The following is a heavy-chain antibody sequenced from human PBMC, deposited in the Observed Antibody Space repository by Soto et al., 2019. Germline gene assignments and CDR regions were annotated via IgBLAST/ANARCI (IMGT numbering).Heavy chain of an antibody. J-gene: IGHJ4*02. V-gene: IGHV4-4*02. CDR3: ARHIAVPRTRGFDY. Sequence: QVHLQESGPGLVKPSGTLSLTCAVSGGSITTNWWSWVRQPPGKGLAWIGEIYHSGTTNYTPPLRGRGTISVDKSNNQFSLNLNSVTAAASAIYYCARHIAVPRTRGFDYWGQGNLVTVSS. CDR1: GGSITTNW. CDR2: IYHSGTT. D-gene: IGHD6-19*01.